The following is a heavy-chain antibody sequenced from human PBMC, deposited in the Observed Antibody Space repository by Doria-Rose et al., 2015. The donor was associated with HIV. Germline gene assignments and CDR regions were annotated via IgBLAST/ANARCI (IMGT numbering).Heavy chain of an antibody. V-gene: IGHV3-49*04. D-gene: IGHD5-12*01. J-gene: IGHJ4*02. CDR2: VRTKAYFATT. CDR3: TRDNGGAAVGASYY. Sequence: EVQLVESGGGLEQPGRSRRLSCTASGFTFGDYALSWVRQAPGKGLEWVGFVRTKAYFATTEYAASVKGRFTISRDDSKNIAYLQMSSLKIEDTAMYYCTRDNGGAAVGASYYWGQGTLVTVSS. CDR1: GFTFGDYA.